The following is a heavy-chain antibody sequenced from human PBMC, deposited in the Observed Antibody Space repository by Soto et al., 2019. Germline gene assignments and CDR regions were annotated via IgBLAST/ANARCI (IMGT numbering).Heavy chain of an antibody. J-gene: IGHJ4*02. CDR2: ISAYNGNT. CDR1: GYTFTSYG. CDR3: ARGGYDFWSGYFTFAY. Sequence: DAVKLSCKASGYTFTSYGISWVRQAPGQGLEWMGWISAYNGNTNYAQKLQGRVTMTTDTSTSTAYMELRSLRSDDTAVYYCARGGYDFWSGYFTFAYWGQGTLVTVSS. D-gene: IGHD3-3*01. V-gene: IGHV1-18*04.